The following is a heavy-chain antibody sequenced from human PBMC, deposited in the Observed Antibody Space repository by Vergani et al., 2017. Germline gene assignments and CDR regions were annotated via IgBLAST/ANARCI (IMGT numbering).Heavy chain of an antibody. J-gene: IGHJ4*02. CDR1: GGTFSSYT. CDR3: ATIGIAARRQRDY. CDR2: IIPIFGTS. Sequence: QVQLVQSGAEVKKPGSSVKVSCKASGGTFSSYTINWARQAPGQGLEWMGGIIPIFGTSNYAQKFQGRVTITADESTSTAYMELSSLRSEDTAVYYCATIGIAARRQRDYWGQGTLVTVSS. V-gene: IGHV1-69*01. D-gene: IGHD6-6*01.